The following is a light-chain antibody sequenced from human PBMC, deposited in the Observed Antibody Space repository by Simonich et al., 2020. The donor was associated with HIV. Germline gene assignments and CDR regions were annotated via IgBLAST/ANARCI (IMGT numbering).Light chain of an antibody. Sequence: EIVLTQSPGTLSLSPGERATLSCRASQSVRNNYLTWYQQKPGQHPRLLIYGASSRATGSPDRFSGSGSGTDFILTISRLEPEDFAVYYCQQYGSSPLTFGGGTKVEIK. CDR2: GAS. V-gene: IGKV3-20*01. J-gene: IGKJ4*01. CDR1: QSVRNNY. CDR3: QQYGSSPLT.